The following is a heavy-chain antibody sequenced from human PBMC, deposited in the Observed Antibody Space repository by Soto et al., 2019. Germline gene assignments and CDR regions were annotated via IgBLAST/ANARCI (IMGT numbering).Heavy chain of an antibody. CDR2: VYTSGST. CDR1: GGSINNYY. V-gene: IGHV4-4*07. Sequence: QVQLQESGPGLVRPSETLSLTCTVSGGSINNYYWSWIRQPAGKGLEWIGRVYTSGSTNYNPSRRSRVTMSVDTSNNQFSLRVSSVTAADTAIYYCARGPPFEHWGQGTLVTVSS. J-gene: IGHJ5*02. CDR3: ARGPPFEH.